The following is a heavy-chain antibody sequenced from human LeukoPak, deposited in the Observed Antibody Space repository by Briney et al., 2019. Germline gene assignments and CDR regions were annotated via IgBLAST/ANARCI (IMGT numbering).Heavy chain of an antibody. CDR3: ASARPPYSSGYYYFDY. CDR1: GGSISSSSYY. V-gene: IGHV4-39*01. Sequence: SETLSLTCTVSGGSISSSSYYWGWIRQPPGKGLEWIGSIYYSGSTYYNPSLKSRVTISVDTSKNQFSLKLSSVTAADTAVYYCASARPPYSSGYYYFDYWGQGTLVTVSS. J-gene: IGHJ4*02. CDR2: IYYSGST. D-gene: IGHD3-22*01.